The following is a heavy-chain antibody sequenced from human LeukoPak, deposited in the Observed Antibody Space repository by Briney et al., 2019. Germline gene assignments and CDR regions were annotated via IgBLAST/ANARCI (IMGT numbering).Heavy chain of an antibody. CDR2: INPSGGST. D-gene: IGHD6-19*01. J-gene: IGHJ4*02. CDR1: GYTFTSYY. Sequence: GASVKVSCKTSGYTFTSYYIHWVRQAPGQGLEWMGIINPSGGSTSYAQKFQGRVTMTRDMSTSTVYMELSSLRSEDTAIYYCARGKGLAVAGLDYWGQGTLVTVSS. CDR3: ARGKGLAVAGLDY. V-gene: IGHV1-46*01.